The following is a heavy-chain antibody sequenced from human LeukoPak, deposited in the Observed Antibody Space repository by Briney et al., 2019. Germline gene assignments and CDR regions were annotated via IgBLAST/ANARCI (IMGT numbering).Heavy chain of an antibody. D-gene: IGHD5-18*01. CDR3: ARGQRGYCYGYVH. Sequence: PSETLSLTCAVYGGSFSGYYWSWIRQPPGKGLEWIGEINHSGSTNYNPSLKSRVTISVDTSKNQFSLKLSSVTAVDTAVYYCARGQRGYCYGYVHWGQGTLVTVSS. V-gene: IGHV4-34*01. CDR2: INHSGST. CDR1: GGSFSGYY. J-gene: IGHJ4*02.